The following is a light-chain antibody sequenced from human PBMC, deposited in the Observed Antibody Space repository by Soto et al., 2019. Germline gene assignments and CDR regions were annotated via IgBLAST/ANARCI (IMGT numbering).Light chain of an antibody. V-gene: IGKV3-20*01. CDR1: QSVSNDY. J-gene: IGKJ1*01. CDR2: SVS. Sequence: EIVLKQSPGTLSLSRGDRPTLSSRVSQSVSNDYVAWVQQKPGQTPRLXIYSVSSRDTGIPDRFSGSGAGTDCTRTISRLEPEDFAMDYCLHHGSSLWTFGQGTKVDI. CDR3: LHHGSSLWT.